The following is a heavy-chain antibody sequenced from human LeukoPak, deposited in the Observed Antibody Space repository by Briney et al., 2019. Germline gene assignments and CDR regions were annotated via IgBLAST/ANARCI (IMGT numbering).Heavy chain of an antibody. D-gene: IGHD6-13*01. CDR3: ARTRISIAAAAYFDY. J-gene: IGHJ4*02. CDR2: ISSNGGST. CDR1: GFTFRSYA. Sequence: GGSLRLSCAACGFTFRSYAMHWVRQAPGKGLEYVSAISSNGGSTYYANSVKGRFTISRDNSKNTLYLQMGSLRAEDIAVYYCARTRISIAAAAYFDYWGQGTLVTVSS. V-gene: IGHV3-64*01.